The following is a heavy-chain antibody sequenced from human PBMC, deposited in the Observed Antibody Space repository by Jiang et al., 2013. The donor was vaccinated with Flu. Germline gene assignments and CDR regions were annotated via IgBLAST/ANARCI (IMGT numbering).Heavy chain of an antibody. J-gene: IGHJ4*02. Sequence: LKISCKGSGYSFTSYWIGWVRQMPGKGLEWMGIIYPGDSDTRYSPSFQGQVTISADKSISTAYLQWSSLKASDTAMYYCARKFCSGGSCYYAFDYWGRGTLVTVSS. D-gene: IGHD2-15*01. CDR2: IYPGDSDT. CDR1: GYSFTSYW. V-gene: IGHV5-51*01. CDR3: ARKFCSGGSCYYAFDY.